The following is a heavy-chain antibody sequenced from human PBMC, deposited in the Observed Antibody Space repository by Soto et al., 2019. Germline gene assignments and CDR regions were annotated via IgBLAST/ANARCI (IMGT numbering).Heavy chain of an antibody. V-gene: IGHV2-70*04. Sequence: SGPTLVNPTQTLTLTCTFSGFSLSTSGMRVSWIRQPPGKALEWLARIDWDDDKFYSTSLKTRLTISKDTSKNQVVLTMTNMDPVDTATYYCARDPNKYGMEVWGQGTTVTVSS. J-gene: IGHJ6*02. CDR2: IDWDDDK. CDR1: GFSLSTSGMR. CDR3: ARDPNKYGMEV.